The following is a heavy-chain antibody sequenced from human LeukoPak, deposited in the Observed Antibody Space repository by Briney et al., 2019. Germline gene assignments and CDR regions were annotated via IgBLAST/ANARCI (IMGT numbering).Heavy chain of an antibody. V-gene: IGHV1-18*04. D-gene: IGHD6-19*01. Sequence: ASVKVSCKASGYTFTSHSISWVRQAPGQGLEWLGWNSAWNGDTKYAQKFQGRVTMATDASTTTAYMELRSLTSDDTAVYYCARDPSNSSGRYERFDYWGQGTLVTVSS. CDR3: ARDPSNSSGRYERFDY. CDR1: GYTFTSHS. J-gene: IGHJ4*02. CDR2: NSAWNGDT.